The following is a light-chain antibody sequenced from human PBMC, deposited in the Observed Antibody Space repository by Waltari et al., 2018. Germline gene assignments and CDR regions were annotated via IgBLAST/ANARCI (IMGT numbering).Light chain of an antibody. CDR1: TSNIGSHY. Sequence: QSVLTQPPSASGTPGQRVTISCFGSTSNIGSHYVSWYQHIPGTTPKLLIHKYDQRPSGVPDRFPGSVSGTSASLAISGLRSEDEADYYCTAWDDNLSVVFGGGTKLTVL. J-gene: IGLJ3*02. CDR3: TAWDDNLSVV. CDR2: KYD. V-gene: IGLV1-47*01.